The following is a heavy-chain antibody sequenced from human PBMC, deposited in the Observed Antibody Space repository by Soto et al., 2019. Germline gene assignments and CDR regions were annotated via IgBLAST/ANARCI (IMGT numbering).Heavy chain of an antibody. CDR2: INPNSGDT. Sequence: ASVKVSCKASGYIFTGYYMHWVRQAPGQGLEWMGWINPNSGDTNYTQKFQGWVTMTRDTSISTAYMELSRLRSDDTAVYYCATSRISIAVAGETEYYFDYWGQGPPITLSS. CDR3: ATSRISIAVAGETEYYFDY. CDR1: GYIFTGYY. V-gene: IGHV1-2*04. D-gene: IGHD6-19*01. J-gene: IGHJ4*02.